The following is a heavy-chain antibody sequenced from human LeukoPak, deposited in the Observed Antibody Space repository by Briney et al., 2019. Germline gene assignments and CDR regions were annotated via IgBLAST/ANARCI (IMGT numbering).Heavy chain of an antibody. D-gene: IGHD5-18*01. CDR1: GYSFTSYW. J-gene: IGHJ4*02. Sequence: GESLKISCKGSGYSFTSYWISWVRQMPGKGLEWMGRIDPSDSYTNYSSSFQGHVTISADKSISTAYLQWSSLKASDTAMYYCARQDTAMVLPGYWGQGTLVTVSS. CDR2: IDPSDSYT. CDR3: ARQDTAMVLPGY. V-gene: IGHV5-10-1*01.